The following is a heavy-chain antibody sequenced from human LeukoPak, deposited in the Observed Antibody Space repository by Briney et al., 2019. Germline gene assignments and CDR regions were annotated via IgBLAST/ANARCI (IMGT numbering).Heavy chain of an antibody. Sequence: SETLSLTCTVSGGSISSSSYYWGWIRQPPGKGLEWIGSIYYSGSTYYNPSLKSRVTISVDTSKNQFSLKLSSVTAADTAVYYCARDPRGGGYYGSGSYYDGHWFDPWGQGTLVTVSS. V-gene: IGHV4-39*07. CDR3: ARDPRGGGYYGSGSYYDGHWFDP. CDR2: IYYSGST. CDR1: GGSISSSSYY. D-gene: IGHD3-10*01. J-gene: IGHJ5*02.